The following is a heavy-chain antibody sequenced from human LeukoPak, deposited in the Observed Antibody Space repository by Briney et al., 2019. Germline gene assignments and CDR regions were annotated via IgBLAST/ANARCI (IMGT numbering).Heavy chain of an antibody. V-gene: IGHV1-46*01. CDR3: ASRGSYAYDAFDI. CDR2: INPSGGST. Sequence: ASVKVSCKASGYTFTSYYMHWVRQAPGQGLEWMEIINPSGGSTSYAQKFQGRVTMTRDTSTSTVYMELSSLRSEDTAVYYCASRGSYAYDAFDIWGQGTMVTVSS. J-gene: IGHJ3*02. D-gene: IGHD1-26*01. CDR1: GYTFTSYY.